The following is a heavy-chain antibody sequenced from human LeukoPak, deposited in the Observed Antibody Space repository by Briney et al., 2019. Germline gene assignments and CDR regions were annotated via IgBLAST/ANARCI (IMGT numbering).Heavy chain of an antibody. CDR1: GFTFSSYG. J-gene: IGHJ4*02. CDR2: ITRTGSYI. CDR3: TRELSGSSSRHFDY. V-gene: IGHV3-21*01. Sequence: GSLRLSCAASGFTFSSYGMSWVRQAPGKGLEWVSSITRTGSYIYSPDSLKGRFTTSRDNAKNSLYLQMDSLRAEDTAVYYCTRELSGSSSRHFDYWGQGTLVTVSS. D-gene: IGHD2-15*01.